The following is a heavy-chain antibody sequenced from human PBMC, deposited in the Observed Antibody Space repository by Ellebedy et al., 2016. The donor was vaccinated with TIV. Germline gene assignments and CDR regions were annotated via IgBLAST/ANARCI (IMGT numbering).Heavy chain of an antibody. CDR1: GFTFSSYT. J-gene: IGHJ2*01. D-gene: IGHD4-17*01. CDR2: ISGSSTYI. V-gene: IGHV3-21*01. Sequence: GESLKISCAASGFTFSSYTMNWVRQAPRKGLEWVSSISGSSTYIYYADSVKGRFAISRDNAKNSLYLQMNSLRAEDTAVYYCARKVPAPTTVPPNWYFDLWGRGTLVTVSS. CDR3: ARKVPAPTTVPPNWYFDL.